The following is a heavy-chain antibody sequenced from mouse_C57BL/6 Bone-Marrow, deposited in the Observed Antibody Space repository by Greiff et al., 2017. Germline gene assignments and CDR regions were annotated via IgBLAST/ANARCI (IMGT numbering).Heavy chain of an antibody. D-gene: IGHD1-1*01. CDR3: ARPPYYYGTLDY. CDR1: GYTFTSYW. J-gene: IGHJ2*01. V-gene: IGHV1-64*01. CDR2: IHPNSGST. Sequence: QVQLQQPGAELVKPGASVKLSCKASGYTFTSYWMHWVKQRPGQGLEWIGMIHPNSGSTNYNEKFKSKATLTVDKSSSTAYMQLSSLTSEDSAVYYCARPPYYYGTLDYWGQGTTLTVSS.